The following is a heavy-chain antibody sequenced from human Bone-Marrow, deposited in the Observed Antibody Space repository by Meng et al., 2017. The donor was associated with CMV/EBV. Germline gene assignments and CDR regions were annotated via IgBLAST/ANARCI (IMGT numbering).Heavy chain of an antibody. CDR3: ARVATYYYYGMDV. Sequence: GGSLKISCTASGFTFRNYWMSWVRQAPGKGLVWVSRINSDGSSTSYADSVKGRFTISRDNAKNTLYLQMNSLRAEDTAVYYCARVATYYYYGMDVWGQGTTVTVSS. D-gene: IGHD5-12*01. J-gene: IGHJ6*02. CDR2: INSDGSST. CDR1: GFTFRNYW. V-gene: IGHV3-74*01.